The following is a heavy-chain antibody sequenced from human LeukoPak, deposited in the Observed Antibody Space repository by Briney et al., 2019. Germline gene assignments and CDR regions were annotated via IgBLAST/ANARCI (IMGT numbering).Heavy chain of an antibody. Sequence: WETLSLTCTVAGISVRRYYWRWPRQPRGGGREWLGYIDYSGSTNHNPFLKSRVTMSVDTSKNQFSETLISVTAADTAVYYCARGQGHYYDCSGYFLSSRNDAFDIWGQGTMVTVSS. J-gene: IGHJ3*02. CDR3: ARGQGHYYDCSGYFLSSRNDAFDI. CDR2: IDYSGST. CDR1: GISVRRYY. D-gene: IGHD3-22*01. V-gene: IGHV4-59*02.